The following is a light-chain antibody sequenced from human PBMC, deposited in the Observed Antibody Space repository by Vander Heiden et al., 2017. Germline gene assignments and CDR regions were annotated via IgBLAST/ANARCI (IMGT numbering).Light chain of an antibody. V-gene: IGKV1-33*01. CDR1: QDISNY. Sequence: DIQMTQSPSSLSASVGDRVTITCQASQDISNYLNWYQQKPGKAPKLLIYDASNLETGVPSRFSGSGSGTDFTFTISSLQPEDIATYYCQQYDNLHLRTGLTFGPGTKVDIK. CDR3: QQYDNLHLRTGLT. CDR2: DAS. J-gene: IGKJ3*01.